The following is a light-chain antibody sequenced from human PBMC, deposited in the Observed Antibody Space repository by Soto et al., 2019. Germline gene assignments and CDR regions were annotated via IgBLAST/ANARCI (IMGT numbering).Light chain of an antibody. CDR1: QSVISY. J-gene: IGKJ2*01. CDR3: QQRTNWPT. V-gene: IGKV3-11*01. CDR2: DAS. Sequence: EIVLTQDQATRPLSPVEKATRSCRSSQSVISYLAWYQQKPGQAPRLLSYDASNRATGIQARFSGSGSGTDFTLTISSLEPEDFAFYYCQQRTNWPTFGQGTKVELK.